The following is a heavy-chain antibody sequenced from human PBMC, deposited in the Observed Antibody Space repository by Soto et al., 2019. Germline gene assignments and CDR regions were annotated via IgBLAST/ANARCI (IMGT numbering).Heavy chain of an antibody. D-gene: IGHD4-17*01. CDR3: ARSLEGTTVTSWFDP. Sequence: QVQLVQSGAEVKKPGSSVKVSCKASADTFNSYSLSWLRQAPGQRLEWMGGITPVFGTADYAQSFEDRLTITADDSTSTVYMELSSLRSDDTAVYYCARSLEGTTVTSWFDPGGQGALVTVSS. CDR2: ITPVFGTA. J-gene: IGHJ5*02. V-gene: IGHV1-69*01. CDR1: ADTFNSYS.